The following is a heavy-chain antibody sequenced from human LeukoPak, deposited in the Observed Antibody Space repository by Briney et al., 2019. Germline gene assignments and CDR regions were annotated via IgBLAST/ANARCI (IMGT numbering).Heavy chain of an antibody. J-gene: IGHJ4*02. CDR3: ARESSSGNFDY. CDR2: IYYSGST. CDR1: GGSISSYY. V-gene: IGHV4-59*01. Sequence: RASETLSLICTVSGGSISSYYWSWIRQPPGKGLEWIGYIYYSGSTNYNPSLKSRVTISVDTSKNQFSLKLSSVTAADTAVYYCARESSSGNFDYWGQGTLVTVSS. D-gene: IGHD3-22*01.